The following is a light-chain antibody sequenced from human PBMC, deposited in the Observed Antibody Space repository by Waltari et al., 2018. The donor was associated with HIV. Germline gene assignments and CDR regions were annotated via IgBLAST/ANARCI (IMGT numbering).Light chain of an antibody. CDR2: AAS. CDR3: QQLDSYTQIT. CDR1: QAISSY. J-gene: IGKJ4*01. V-gene: IGKV1-9*01. Sequence: DIQMTQSPSSLSASVGDRVTITCRASQAISSYLAWNQQKPGKAPKLLIYAASTLQSGVPSRFSGSGSGTEFTLTIGSLQPEDFATYYCQQLDSYTQITFGGGTKVEIK.